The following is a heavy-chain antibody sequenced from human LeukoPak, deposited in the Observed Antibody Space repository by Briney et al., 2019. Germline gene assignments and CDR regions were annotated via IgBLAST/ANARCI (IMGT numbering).Heavy chain of an antibody. J-gene: IGHJ6*03. Sequence: SETLSLTCTVSGGSISSYYWSWIRQPPGKGLERIGYIYYSGSTNYNPSLKSRVTMSVDTSKNQFSLKLSSVTAADTAVYYCARDGDFGIAMPYMDVWGKGTTVTISS. V-gene: IGHV4-59*12. CDR2: IYYSGST. CDR1: GGSISSYY. CDR3: ARDGDFGIAMPYMDV. D-gene: IGHD2-2*01.